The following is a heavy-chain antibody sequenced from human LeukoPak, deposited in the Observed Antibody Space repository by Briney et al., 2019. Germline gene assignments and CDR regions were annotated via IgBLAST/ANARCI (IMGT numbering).Heavy chain of an antibody. CDR1: GSSFTSYW. J-gene: IGHJ5*02. Sequence: GESLKISCKGSGSSFTSYWIGWVRQTPGKGLEWMGVIYPGDSRTRYNPSFEGQVTISADNSITTAYLQWSSLKASDTAIYSCACREFYSPWPGPWGQGTLVTVSS. CDR3: ACREFYSPWPGP. V-gene: IGHV5-51*01. D-gene: IGHD5-18*01. CDR2: IYPGDSRT.